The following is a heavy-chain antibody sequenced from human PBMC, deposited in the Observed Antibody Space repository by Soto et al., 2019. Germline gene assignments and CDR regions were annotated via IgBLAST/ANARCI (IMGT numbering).Heavy chain of an antibody. CDR2: IYYSGST. D-gene: IGHD2-15*01. CDR3: ASAFMPGYCSGGTCYRHFQH. V-gene: IGHV4-31*03. Sequence: PSETLSLTCTVSSGSISSGGNYWSWIRQHPGKGLEWIGYIYYSGSTHYNPSLKSRVTILVDTSKNQFSLKLSSVTAADTAVYYCASAFMPGYCSGGTCYRHFQHWGQGTLVTVS. J-gene: IGHJ1*01. CDR1: SGSISSGGNY.